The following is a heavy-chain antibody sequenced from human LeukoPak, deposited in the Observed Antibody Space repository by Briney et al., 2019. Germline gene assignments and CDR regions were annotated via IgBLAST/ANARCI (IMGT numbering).Heavy chain of an antibody. D-gene: IGHD1-26*01. CDR2: INPNSGGT. CDR1: VYTFTSYG. V-gene: IGHV1-2*02. CDR3: ASYRGGSYYEGYFDY. Sequence: GASVNVSCKASVYTFTSYGISWVRQAPGQGLEWMGWINPNSGGTNYAQKFQGRVTMTRDTSISTAYMELSRLRSDDTAVYYCASYRGGSYYEGYFDYWGQGTLVTVSS. J-gene: IGHJ4*02.